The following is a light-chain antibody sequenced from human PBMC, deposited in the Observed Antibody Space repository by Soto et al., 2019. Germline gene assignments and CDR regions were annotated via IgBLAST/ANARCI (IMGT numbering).Light chain of an antibody. Sequence: DIVMTQSPDSLAVSLGERATINCKSSQNVLYSSNNKNYLAWYQQKAGQPPKLLIYWASTRESGVPDRFSGSGSGTDFTLTLSGLQAEDVAVYYCQQYYITPRTFGQGTKVEIK. V-gene: IGKV4-1*01. CDR2: WAS. CDR1: QNVLYSSNNKNY. CDR3: QQYYITPRT. J-gene: IGKJ1*01.